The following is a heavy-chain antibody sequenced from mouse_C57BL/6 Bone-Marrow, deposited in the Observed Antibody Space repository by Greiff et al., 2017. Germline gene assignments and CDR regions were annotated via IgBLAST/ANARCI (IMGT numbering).Heavy chain of an antibody. V-gene: IGHV1-55*01. CDR2: IYPTSGRT. Sequence: QVQLQQSGAELVQPGASVKMSCKASGYTFTSYWITWVKQRPGQGLEWIGDIYPTSGRTNYNEKFKSKAILTVDTSSTTAYMQLSSLTSEDSAVFYCARSGPLGRSFDYWGQGSTLTVSS. CDR3: ARSGPLGRSFDY. CDR1: GYTFTSYW. D-gene: IGHD4-1*01. J-gene: IGHJ2*01.